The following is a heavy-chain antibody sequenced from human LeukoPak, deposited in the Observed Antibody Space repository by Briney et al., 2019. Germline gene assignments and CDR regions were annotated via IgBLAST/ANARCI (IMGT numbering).Heavy chain of an antibody. CDR2: INSDGSTT. Sequence: QTGGSLRLSCAASGFIFSNYWMHWVRQAPGKGLVWVSPINSDGSTTSYADSVKGRFTISRDNAKNTLYLQMNSLRPEDTAVYYCARGHYHGMDVWGQGTTVTVSS. CDR3: ARGHYHGMDV. J-gene: IGHJ6*02. CDR1: GFIFSNYW. V-gene: IGHV3-74*01.